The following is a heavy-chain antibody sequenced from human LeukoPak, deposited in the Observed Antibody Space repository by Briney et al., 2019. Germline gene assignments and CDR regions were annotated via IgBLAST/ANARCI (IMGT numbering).Heavy chain of an antibody. Sequence: PSETLSLTCAVYGGSFRGYYWSWIRQPPGKGLEWIGEINHSGSTNYNPSLKSRVTISVDTSKNQFSLKLSSVTAADTAVYYCARVTRRQHVDTAMEFDYWGQGTLVTVSS. CDR1: GGSFRGYY. CDR2: INHSGST. J-gene: IGHJ4*02. D-gene: IGHD5-18*01. V-gene: IGHV4-34*01. CDR3: ARVTRRQHVDTAMEFDY.